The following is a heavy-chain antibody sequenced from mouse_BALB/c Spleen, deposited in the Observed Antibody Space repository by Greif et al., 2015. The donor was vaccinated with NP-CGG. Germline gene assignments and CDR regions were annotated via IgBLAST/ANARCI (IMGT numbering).Heavy chain of an antibody. V-gene: IGHV1-7*01. Sequence: QVQLKDSGAELAKPGASVKMSCKASGYTFTSYWMHWVKRRPGQGLEWIGYINPSTGYTEYNQKSKDKATLTADKSSSTAYMQLSSLTSEDSAVYYCARKGLTGAFDYWGQGTTLTVSS. CDR3: ARKGLTGAFDY. CDR1: GYTFTSYW. CDR2: INPSTGYT. J-gene: IGHJ2*01. D-gene: IGHD4-1*01.